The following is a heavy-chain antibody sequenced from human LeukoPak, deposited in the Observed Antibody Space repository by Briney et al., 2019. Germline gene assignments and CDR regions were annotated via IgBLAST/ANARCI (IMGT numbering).Heavy chain of an antibody. CDR1: DDSISSSNYY. J-gene: IGHJ4*02. V-gene: IGHV4-39*01. D-gene: IGHD3-22*01. CDR2: IYYSGST. CDR3: ARAYYYDNSGYFDY. Sequence: PSETLSLTCTVSDDSISSSNYYWGWLRQPPGKGLEWIGTIYYSGSTYYNPSRKSRVTISVDTSKNQFSLRLSSVTAADTAVYYCARAYYYDNSGYFDYWGQGTLVTVSS.